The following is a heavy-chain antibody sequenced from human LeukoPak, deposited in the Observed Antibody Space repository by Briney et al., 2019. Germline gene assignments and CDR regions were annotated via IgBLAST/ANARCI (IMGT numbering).Heavy chain of an antibody. V-gene: IGHV4-59*01. CDR1: GGSISSYY. CDR3: AREGQQLAFDY. J-gene: IGHJ4*02. Sequence: SETLSLTCTVSGGSISSYYWSWIRQPPGKGLEWIGYIYYSGSTNYNPSLKSRVTISVDTSKNQFSLKLSSVTAADTAVNYCAREGQQLAFDYWGQGTLVTVSS. D-gene: IGHD6-13*01. CDR2: IYYSGST.